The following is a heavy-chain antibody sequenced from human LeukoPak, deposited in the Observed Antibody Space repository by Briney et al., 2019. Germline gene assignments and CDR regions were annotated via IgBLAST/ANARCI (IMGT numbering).Heavy chain of an antibody. CDR3: ASRRPVAGRAFDY. D-gene: IGHD6-19*01. Sequence: PGGSLRLSCAASGFTFSSYGMHWVRQAPGKGLEWVAVISYDGSNKYYADSVKGRFTISRDNSKNTLYLQMNSLRAEDTAVYYCASRRPVAGRAFDYWGQGTLVTVSS. CDR2: ISYDGSNK. CDR1: GFTFSSYG. V-gene: IGHV3-30*03. J-gene: IGHJ4*02.